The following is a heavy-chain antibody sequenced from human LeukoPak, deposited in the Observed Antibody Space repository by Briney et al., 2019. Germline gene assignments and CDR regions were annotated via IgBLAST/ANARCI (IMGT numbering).Heavy chain of an antibody. Sequence: SETLSLTCAVYGGSFRGYHWSWIRQPPGKGLEWIGEINHSGSTNYNPSLKSRVTISVDTSKNQFSLKLSSVTAADTAVYSCASSFFASSGYYYDDYWGQGTLVTVSS. J-gene: IGHJ4*02. V-gene: IGHV4-34*01. CDR1: GGSFRGYH. CDR2: INHSGST. D-gene: IGHD3-22*01. CDR3: ASSFFASSGYYYDDY.